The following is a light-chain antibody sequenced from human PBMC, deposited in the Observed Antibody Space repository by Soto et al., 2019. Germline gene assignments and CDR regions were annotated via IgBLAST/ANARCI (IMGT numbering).Light chain of an antibody. J-gene: IGKJ3*01. CDR2: AGS. CDR3: QQSYSTPPFT. V-gene: IGKV1-39*01. CDR1: QSISSY. Sequence: DIQMTQSPASLSASVGARVTITCRASQSISSYFNWYQQKPRKSLKLLIYAGSSLQSGVPSSFYGSGSGTDFTHTISSLQPEDFATNYCQQSYSTPPFTFGPGTKVDIK.